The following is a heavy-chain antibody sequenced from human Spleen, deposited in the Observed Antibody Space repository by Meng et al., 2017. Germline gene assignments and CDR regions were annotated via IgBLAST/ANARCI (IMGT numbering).Heavy chain of an antibody. CDR1: GFSLSSSGEG. CDR3: AHAREQWLVPGFDY. CDR2: IYWNDDK. V-gene: IGHV2-5*01. D-gene: IGHD6-19*01. Sequence: SGPTLVKPTQTLTLTCTFSGFSLSSSGEGVGWIRQPPGKALEWLALIYWNDDKRYRPSLKSRLTITKDTSKNQVVLTMTNIDPVDTATYYCAHAREQWLVPGFDYWGQETLVTVSS. J-gene: IGHJ4*02.